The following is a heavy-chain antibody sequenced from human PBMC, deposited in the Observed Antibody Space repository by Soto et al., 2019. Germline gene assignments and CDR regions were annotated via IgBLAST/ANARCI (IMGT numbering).Heavy chain of an antibody. J-gene: IGHJ1*01. CDR1: GLTLSDYY. V-gene: IGHV3-11*01. Sequence: GGSLRLSCVASGLTLSDYYMTWIRQAPGRGLEWVAYISSNTKMIFYPDSLKGRFTISRDSAKNALFLDMSGLRVEDTATYYCAGSGPIPAYDSSGYRKYGFSVWGQGTQVTVSS. CDR2: ISSNTKMI. D-gene: IGHD3-22*01. CDR3: AGSGPIPAYDSSGYRKYGFSV.